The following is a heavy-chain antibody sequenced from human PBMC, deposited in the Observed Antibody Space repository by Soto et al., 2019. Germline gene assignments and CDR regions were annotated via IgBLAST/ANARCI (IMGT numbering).Heavy chain of an antibody. CDR2: IIPILGET. CDR1: GTIFSSYT. V-gene: IGHV1-69*08. CDR3: ARGLGGRMDD. J-gene: IGHJ6*02. D-gene: IGHD3-16*01. Sequence: QVQLVQSGAEVKKPGSSVRVSCKASGTIFSSYTISWVRQAPGQGLEWMGRIIPILGETNSAQKFQGRVTLTADQYTNTAYMELNSLRLEDTARYYCARGLGGRMDDWGQGTTVTVSS.